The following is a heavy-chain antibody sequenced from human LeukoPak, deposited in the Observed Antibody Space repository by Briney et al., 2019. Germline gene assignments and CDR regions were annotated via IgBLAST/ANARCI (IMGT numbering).Heavy chain of an antibody. CDR2: IYPSDSDT. CDR3: ARRAADAFDI. Sequence: GESLKISCKGSGFSFTTYWIVWVRQMPGQGLEWMGIIYPSDSDTRYSPSFQGQVTISADKSITTASLQRRSLQASDTAMYYCARRAADAFDIWGQGTMVTVSS. J-gene: IGHJ3*02. V-gene: IGHV5-51*01. CDR1: GFSFTTYW.